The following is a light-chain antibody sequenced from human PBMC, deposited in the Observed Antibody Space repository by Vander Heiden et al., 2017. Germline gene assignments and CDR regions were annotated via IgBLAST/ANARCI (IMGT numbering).Light chain of an antibody. CDR2: VNT. J-gene: IGLJ3*02. Sequence: QSVLTQPPSVSGAPGQRVTIPCTGSSSNIGAGYDVHWYQQLPGTAPKLLIYVNTNRPSGVPDRFSGSKSGTSASLAITGLQAEDEADYYCQSYDNSLSGSWVFGGGTKLTVL. CDR1: SSNIGAGYD. V-gene: IGLV1-40*01. CDR3: QSYDNSLSGSWV.